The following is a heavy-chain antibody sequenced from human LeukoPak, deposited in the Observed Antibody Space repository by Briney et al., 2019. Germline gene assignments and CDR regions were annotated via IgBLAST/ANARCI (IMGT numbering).Heavy chain of an antibody. V-gene: IGHV3-30-3*01. CDR1: GLTFSSYA. Sequence: GGSLRLSCAASGLTFSSYAMHWVRQAPGKGLEWVAVISYDGSNKYYPDSVKGRFTISSDNSKKTLYLQMNRLRAEDTAVYYCARDRGTYYDFWSGIPGGFDYWGQGTLVTVSS. CDR3: ARDRGTYYDFWSGIPGGFDY. CDR2: ISYDGSNK. J-gene: IGHJ4*02. D-gene: IGHD3-3*01.